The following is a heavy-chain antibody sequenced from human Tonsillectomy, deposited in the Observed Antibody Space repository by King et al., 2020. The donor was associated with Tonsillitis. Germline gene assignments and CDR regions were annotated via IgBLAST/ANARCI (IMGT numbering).Heavy chain of an antibody. D-gene: IGHD3-22*01. J-gene: IGHJ4*02. CDR3: VISRYDSSGYYYYDY. CDR1: SGSISTYY. Sequence: VQLQESGPGLVKPSETLSLTCTVSSGSISTYYWSWIRQPAGKGLEWIGRIYSSGSTNYNSSLKSRVTMLVDTSKNQFSLKLSSVTAADTAVYYCVISRYDSSGYYYYDYWGQGTLVTVSS. V-gene: IGHV4-4*07. CDR2: IYSSGST.